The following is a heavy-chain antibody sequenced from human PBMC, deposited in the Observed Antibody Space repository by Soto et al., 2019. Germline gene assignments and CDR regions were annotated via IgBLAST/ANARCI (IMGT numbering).Heavy chain of an antibody. CDR2: IYSSGST. Sequence: NPSETLSLTCTVSGGSISNYYWNWIRQSPGKGLEWIGYIYSSGSTHYNPSLQNRVTISIDTSKNQVSLKVNSVTAADTAVYYCARDYPHSYGVYYFDYWGQGTPVTVSS. CDR1: GGSISNYY. J-gene: IGHJ4*02. CDR3: ARDYPHSYGVYYFDY. V-gene: IGHV4-59*01. D-gene: IGHD5-18*01.